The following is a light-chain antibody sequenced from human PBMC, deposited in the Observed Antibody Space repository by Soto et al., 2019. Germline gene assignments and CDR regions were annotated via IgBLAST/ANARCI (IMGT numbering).Light chain of an antibody. CDR2: GAS. J-gene: IGKJ4*01. CDR3: QQRSNWPPN. V-gene: IGKV3D-20*02. Sequence: EIVLTQSPGTLSLSPGERATLSCRASQSVSSSYLAWYQQKPGQAPRLLIYGASSRATGIPDRFSGSGSGTDFTLTISSLEPEDFAVYYCQQRSNWPPNFGGGTKVDIK. CDR1: QSVSSSY.